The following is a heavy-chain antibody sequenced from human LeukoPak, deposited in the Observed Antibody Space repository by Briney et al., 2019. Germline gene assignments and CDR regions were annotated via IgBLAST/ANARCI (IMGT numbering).Heavy chain of an antibody. CDR3: ARDPVTMVRGVIVDYGMDV. Sequence: ASVTVSCKASGYTFTGYYMHWVRQAPGQGLEXXXXINPNSGGTNHAQKFQGRVTMTRDTSISTAYMELSRLRSDDTAVYYCARDPVTMVRGVIVDYGMDVWGQGTTVTVSS. D-gene: IGHD3-10*01. CDR1: GYTFTGYY. CDR2: INPNSGGT. V-gene: IGHV1-2*02. J-gene: IGHJ6*02.